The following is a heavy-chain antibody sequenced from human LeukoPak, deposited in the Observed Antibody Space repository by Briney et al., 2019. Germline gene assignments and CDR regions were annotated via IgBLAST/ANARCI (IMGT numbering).Heavy chain of an antibody. CDR3: ARENCGGDCYEGGPFDY. CDR1: GFTFSSYE. D-gene: IGHD2-21*02. CDR2: ISSSGSTI. Sequence: RGSLRLSCAASGFTFSSYEMNWVRQAPGKGLEWVSYISSSGSTIYYADSVKGRFTISRDNAKNSLYLQMNSLRAEDTAVYYCARENCGGDCYEGGPFDYWGQGTLVTVSS. J-gene: IGHJ4*02. V-gene: IGHV3-48*03.